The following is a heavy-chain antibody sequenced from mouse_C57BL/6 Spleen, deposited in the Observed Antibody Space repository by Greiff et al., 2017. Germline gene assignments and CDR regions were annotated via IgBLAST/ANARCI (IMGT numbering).Heavy chain of an antibody. Sequence: EVKLQQSGTVLARPGASVKMSCKTSGYTFTSSWMHWVKQRPGQGLEWIGAIYPGNSATSYNQKFKGKAKLTAVTSASTAYMELSSLTNEDSAVXYCTRRSLYDCYYRDWYFDVWGTGTTVTVSS. CDR2: IYPGNSAT. J-gene: IGHJ1*03. CDR3: TRRSLYDCYYRDWYFDV. V-gene: IGHV1-5*01. D-gene: IGHD2-3*01. CDR1: GYTFTSSW.